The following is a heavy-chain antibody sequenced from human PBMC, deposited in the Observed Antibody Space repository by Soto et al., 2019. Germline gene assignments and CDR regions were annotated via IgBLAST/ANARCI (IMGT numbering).Heavy chain of an antibody. CDR2: ISGSGGST. J-gene: IGHJ4*02. V-gene: IGHV3-23*01. CDR1: GFTFSSYA. D-gene: IGHD3-22*01. CDR3: AKDNYCDSSGYYYRVDYFDY. Sequence: GGSLRLSCAASGFTFSSYAMSWVRQPPGKGLEWVSAISGSGGSTYYADSVKGRFTISRDNSKNTLYLQMNSLRAEDTAVYYCAKDNYCDSSGYYYRVDYFDYWGQGTLVTVSS.